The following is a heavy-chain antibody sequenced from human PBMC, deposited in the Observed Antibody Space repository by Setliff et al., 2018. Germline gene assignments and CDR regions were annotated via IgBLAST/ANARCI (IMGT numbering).Heavy chain of an antibody. Sequence: SETLSLTCTVSGGSISSGNYYWSWIRQPAGKGLEWVGHIYTSGSTNYNPSLKSRVTISVDTSKNQFPLKLSSVTAADMAVYYCARESDDFWSGYYFDSWGQGALVTVSS. CDR1: GGSISSGNYY. V-gene: IGHV4-61*09. CDR2: IYTSGST. D-gene: IGHD3-3*01. J-gene: IGHJ4*02. CDR3: ARESDDFWSGYYFDS.